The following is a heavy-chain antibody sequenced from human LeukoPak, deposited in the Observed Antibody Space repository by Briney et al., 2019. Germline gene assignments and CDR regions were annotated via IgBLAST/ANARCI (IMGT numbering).Heavy chain of an antibody. Sequence: PGGSLRLSCAASGFTFSNHAMHWVRQAPGKGLEWVAVISYDGSNKYYTDSVKGRFTISGDSSKNTLYLQMNSLRPEDTAVYYCAKDSSSSGDWGQGTLVTVSS. V-gene: IGHV3-30*04. CDR2: ISYDGSNK. CDR1: GFTFSNHA. J-gene: IGHJ4*02. D-gene: IGHD6-6*01. CDR3: AKDSSSSGD.